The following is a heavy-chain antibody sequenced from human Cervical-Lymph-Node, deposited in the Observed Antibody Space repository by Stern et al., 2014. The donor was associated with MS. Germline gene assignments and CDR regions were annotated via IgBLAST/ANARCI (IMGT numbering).Heavy chain of an antibody. J-gene: IGHJ4*02. CDR2: IYPGDSDT. D-gene: IGHD5-12*01. CDR3: ARLSSHWWLPDFDS. V-gene: IGHV5-51*03. CDR1: GYTFNTYW. Sequence: EMQLVESGAEVKEPGDSLKISCQGSGYTFNTYWITWGRQMPGKGLEWMGIIYPGDSDTKYSPSFQGQVTISADKSISTAYLQWSSLKASDSAVYYCARLSSHWWLPDFDSWGQGTLVTVSS.